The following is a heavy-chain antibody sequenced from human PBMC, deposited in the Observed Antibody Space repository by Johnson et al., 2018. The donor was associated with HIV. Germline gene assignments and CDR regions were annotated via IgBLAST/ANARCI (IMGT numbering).Heavy chain of an antibody. D-gene: IGHD6-6*01. CDR2: ISYDGSNK. Sequence: QVQLVESGGGVVQPGRSLRLSCAASGFTFSTSGMHWVRQAPGKGMEWVAVISYDGSNKYYADSVKGRFTISRDNSKNTLYLQMHSLRSEDTAVYYCARDRAILAARPAGAFDVWGPGTMVTVSS. CDR1: GFTFSTSG. CDR3: ARDRAILAARPAGAFDV. J-gene: IGHJ3*01. V-gene: IGHV3-30*03.